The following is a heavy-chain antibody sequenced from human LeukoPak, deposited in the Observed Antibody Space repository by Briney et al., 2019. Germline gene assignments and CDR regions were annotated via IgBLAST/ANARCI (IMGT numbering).Heavy chain of an antibody. CDR2: IFNGGST. D-gene: IGHD3-22*01. CDR3: ARDRRGYDSSGYSH. V-gene: IGHV3-66*01. Sequence: GGSLRLSCAASGFTFSSYAMSWVRQAPGKGLEWVSVIFNGGSTYYTDSVKGRFTISRDNSKNTLYLQMNSLRAEDTAVYYCARDRRGYDSSGYSHWGQGTLVTVSS. J-gene: IGHJ4*02. CDR1: GFTFSSYA.